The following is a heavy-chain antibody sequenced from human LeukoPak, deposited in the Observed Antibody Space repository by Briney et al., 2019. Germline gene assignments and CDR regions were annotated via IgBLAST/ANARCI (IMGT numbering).Heavy chain of an antibody. CDR3: ARASVVGATDY. D-gene: IGHD1-26*01. CDR2: IYNSGTT. CDR1: GGYIGSYY. Sequence: SETLSLTCSVSGGYIGSYYWSWIRQPPGKGLEWIGYIYNSGTTKYNPSLESRVTMSVDMSKNQFSLRLTSVTAADTAVYYCARASVVGATDYWGQGTLVTVSS. V-gene: IGHV4-59*01. J-gene: IGHJ4*02.